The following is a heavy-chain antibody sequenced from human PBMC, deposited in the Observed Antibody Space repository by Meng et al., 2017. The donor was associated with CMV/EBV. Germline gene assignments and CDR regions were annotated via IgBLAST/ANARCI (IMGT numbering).Heavy chain of an antibody. V-gene: IGHV4-34*01. CDR3: ARAPPFYGMDV. CDR2: INHSGST. J-gene: IGHJ6*02. Sequence: ESLKISCAVYGGSFSGYYWSWIRQPPGKGLEWIGEINHSGSTNYNPSLKSRVTISVDTSKNQFSLKLSSVTAADTAVYYCARAPPFYGMDVWGQGTTVTAP. CDR1: GGSFSGYY. D-gene: IGHD1-14*01.